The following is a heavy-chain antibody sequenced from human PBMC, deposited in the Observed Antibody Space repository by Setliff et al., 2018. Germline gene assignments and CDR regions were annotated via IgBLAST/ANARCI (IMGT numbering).Heavy chain of an antibody. CDR1: GGSISSYY. Sequence: SETLSLTCTVSGGSISSYYWSWIRQPAGKGLEWIGHIYIGGSANYNPSLKSRVTMSMDTSKNQFSLKLNSVTAADMAVYYCAREQWLDPPGYYYMDVWAKGPRSPSP. CDR3: AREQWLDPPGYYYMDV. V-gene: IGHV4-4*07. CDR2: IYIGGSA. D-gene: IGHD6-19*01. J-gene: IGHJ6*03.